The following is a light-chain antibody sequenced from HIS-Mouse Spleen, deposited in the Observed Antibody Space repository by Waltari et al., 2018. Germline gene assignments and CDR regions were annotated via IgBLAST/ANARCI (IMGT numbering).Light chain of an antibody. V-gene: IGLV2-11*01. J-gene: IGLJ3*02. CDR1: SSDVGGYNY. Sequence: QSALTQPRSVSGSPGQSVTISCTGTSSDVGGYNYVSWYKQHPGKAPKLMIYEVSKRPSGFPDPFSGSKSGNTASLTIFGLQAEDEADYYCCSYAGSYTLEVFGGGTKLTVL. CDR3: CSYAGSYTLEV. CDR2: EVS.